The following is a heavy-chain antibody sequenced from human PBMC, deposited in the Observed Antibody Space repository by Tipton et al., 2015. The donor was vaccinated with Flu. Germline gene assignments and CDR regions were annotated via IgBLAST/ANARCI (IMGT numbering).Heavy chain of an antibody. V-gene: IGHV4-39*07. CDR1: SASIRSTNYF. D-gene: IGHD2-2*01. CDR3: ARDSSLIPAALLY. CDR2: IYPSGTT. J-gene: IGHJ4*02. Sequence: TLSPTCTVSSASIRSTNYFCAWIRQPPGKRLELIGSIYPSGTTYYNPSLKSRVTISVDTSKNQFSLKLSSVTAADTAVYFCARDSSLIPAALLYWGQGILVTVSS.